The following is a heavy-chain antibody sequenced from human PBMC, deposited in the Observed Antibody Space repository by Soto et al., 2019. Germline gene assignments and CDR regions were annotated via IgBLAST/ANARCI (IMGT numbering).Heavy chain of an antibody. Sequence: ASVTVSCKASGGTFSSYAISWVRQAPGQGLEWMGGIIPIFGTANYAQKFQGRVTITADESTSTAYMELSSLRSEDTAVYYCARARLGYCGGDCYHLDYWGQGTLVTVSS. CDR1: GGTFSSYA. J-gene: IGHJ4*02. CDR3: ARARLGYCGGDCYHLDY. CDR2: IIPIFGTA. D-gene: IGHD2-21*02. V-gene: IGHV1-69*13.